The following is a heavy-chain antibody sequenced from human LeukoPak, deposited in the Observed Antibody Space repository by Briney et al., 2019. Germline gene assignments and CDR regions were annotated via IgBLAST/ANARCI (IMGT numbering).Heavy chain of an antibody. Sequence: SETLSLTCTVSGGSISDYYWSWIRQPPGKGLEWIGYFYIGGTNYNPSLSSRVTMSVDTSKTQFSLNLRSVTAADTAVYYCARRMRGWYFDLWGRGTLVTVSS. J-gene: IGHJ2*01. V-gene: IGHV4-59*08. CDR2: FYIGGT. CDR3: ARRMRGWYFDL. CDR1: GGSISDYY.